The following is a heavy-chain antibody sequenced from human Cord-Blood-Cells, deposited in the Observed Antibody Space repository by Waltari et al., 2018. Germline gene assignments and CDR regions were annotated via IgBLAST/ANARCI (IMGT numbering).Heavy chain of an antibody. CDR3: ATTVVGATDY. Sequence: QVQLVQSGAEVKKPGASVKGSCKASGYTFTSSSMHWVRQAPGQRLELMGWINGGNGNTKYSQKVQGRVTMTRNTSISTAYMELSSLRSEDTAVYYCATTVVGATDYWGQGTLVTVSS. D-gene: IGHD1-26*01. V-gene: IGHV1-3*01. J-gene: IGHJ4*02. CDR2: INGGNGNT. CDR1: GYTFTSSS.